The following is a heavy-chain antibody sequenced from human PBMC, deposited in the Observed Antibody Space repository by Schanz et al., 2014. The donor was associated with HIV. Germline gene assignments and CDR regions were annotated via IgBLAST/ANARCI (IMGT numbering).Heavy chain of an antibody. V-gene: IGHV3-9*01. Sequence: EVHLVESGGGLVKPGGSLRLSCAASGFTFDDYAMHWVRQAPGKGLEWVSGISWNSGSIGYADSVKGRFTISRDNAKNSLYLQMNSLRAEDTALYYCAKDLSGVGATRGGAFDIWGQGTMVTVSS. J-gene: IGHJ3*02. CDR1: GFTFDDYA. CDR2: ISWNSGSI. D-gene: IGHD1-26*01. CDR3: AKDLSGVGATRGGAFDI.